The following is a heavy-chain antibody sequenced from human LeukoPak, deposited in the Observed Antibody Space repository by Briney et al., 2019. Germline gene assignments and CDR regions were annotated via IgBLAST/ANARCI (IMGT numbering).Heavy chain of an antibody. Sequence: GGSLRLSCAASGFDFSASEMNWVRQAPGKGLEWVAYFAGSDTTKYYADSVRGRFTISRDNAKNSLYLQMNSLRAEDTALYYCTTLGYHLDSWGQGTLVTVSS. V-gene: IGHV3-48*03. J-gene: IGHJ4*02. CDR1: GFDFSASE. CDR2: FAGSDTTK. CDR3: TTLGYHLDS. D-gene: IGHD3-22*01.